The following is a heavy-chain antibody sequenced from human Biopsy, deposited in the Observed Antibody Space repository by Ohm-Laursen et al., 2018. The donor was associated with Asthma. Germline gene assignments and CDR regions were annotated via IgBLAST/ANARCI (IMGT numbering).Heavy chain of an antibody. D-gene: IGHD7-27*01. CDR1: GGSMSSSSYY. CDR3: ARWGSFGFDY. J-gene: IGHJ4*02. V-gene: IGHV4-39*02. Sequence: GTLSLTCTVSGGSMSSSSYYWGWIRQPPGKGLEWMGSISYTGSAYHNPSLKSRVTISVDTSKNHFSLKLSSVTAADTAVYYCARWGSFGFDYWGQGTLVTVSS. CDR2: ISYTGSA.